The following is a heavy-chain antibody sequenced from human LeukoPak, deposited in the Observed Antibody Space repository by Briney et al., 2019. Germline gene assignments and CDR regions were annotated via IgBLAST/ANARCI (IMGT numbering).Heavy chain of an antibody. D-gene: IGHD6-19*01. CDR1: GFTFSSYS. J-gene: IGHJ6*03. CDR2: ISSSSSTI. CDR3: AKDRESSGWYYYYYYMDV. Sequence: PGGSLRLSCAASGFTFSSYSMNWIRQAPGKGLEWVSYISSSSSTIYYADSVKGRFTISRDNAKNSLYLQMNSLRAEDTAVYYCAKDRESSGWYYYYYYMDVWGKGTTVTVSS. V-gene: IGHV3-48*01.